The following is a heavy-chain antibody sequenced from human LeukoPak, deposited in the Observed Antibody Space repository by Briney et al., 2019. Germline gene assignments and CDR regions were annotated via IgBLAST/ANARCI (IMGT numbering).Heavy chain of an antibody. J-gene: IGHJ5*02. D-gene: IGHD3-9*01. CDR2: ISSSGSTI. CDR3: ARDAVLRYFDWLVPWFDP. CDR1: GFTFSDYY. Sequence: PGGSLRLSCAASGFTFSDYYMSWIRQAPGKGLEWVSYISSSGSTIYYADSVKGRFTISRDNAKNSLYLQMNSLRGEDTAVYYCARDAVLRYFDWLVPWFDPWGQGTLVTVSS. V-gene: IGHV3-11*04.